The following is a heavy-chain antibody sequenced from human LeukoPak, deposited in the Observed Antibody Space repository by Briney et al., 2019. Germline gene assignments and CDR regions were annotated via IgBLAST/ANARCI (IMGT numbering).Heavy chain of an antibody. Sequence: ASVHVSCKASGYTFTSYAMNWVRQAPGKGLEWMGWINTNTGNPTYAQGFTGRFVFSLDTSVSTAYLQISSLKAEDTAVYYCARSYYDFWGGYIGYYYYGMDVWGQGTTVTVSS. CDR1: GYTFTSYA. CDR3: ARSYYDFWGGYIGYYYYGMDV. CDR2: INTNTGNP. D-gene: IGHD3-3*01. J-gene: IGHJ6*02. V-gene: IGHV7-4-1*02.